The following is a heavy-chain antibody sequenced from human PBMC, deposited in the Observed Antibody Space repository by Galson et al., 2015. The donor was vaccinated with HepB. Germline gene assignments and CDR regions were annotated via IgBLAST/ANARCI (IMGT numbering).Heavy chain of an antibody. Sequence: SVKVSCKASGGTFSSYAISWVRQAPGQGLEWMGRIIPILGIANYAQKFQGRVTITADKSTSTAYMELSSLRSEDTAVYYCARLHCGGDCSGYWGQGTLVTVSS. J-gene: IGHJ4*02. CDR2: IIPILGIA. CDR3: ARLHCGGDCSGY. V-gene: IGHV1-69*04. D-gene: IGHD2-21*01. CDR1: GGTFSSYA.